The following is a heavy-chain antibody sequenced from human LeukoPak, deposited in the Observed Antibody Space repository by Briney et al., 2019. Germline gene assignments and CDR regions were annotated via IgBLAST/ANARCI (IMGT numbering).Heavy chain of an antibody. CDR3: AKDRGIAVAGTSAFDI. V-gene: IGHV3-74*01. J-gene: IGHJ3*02. CDR1: GFTFRTYW. Sequence: GGSLRLSCAVSGFTFRTYWMHWVRQVPGEGLVWVSRINEDGSITNYADSVKGRFSISRDNAKNTLYLQMNSLRAEDTAVYYCAKDRGIAVAGTSAFDIWGQGTMVTVSS. CDR2: INEDGSIT. D-gene: IGHD6-19*01.